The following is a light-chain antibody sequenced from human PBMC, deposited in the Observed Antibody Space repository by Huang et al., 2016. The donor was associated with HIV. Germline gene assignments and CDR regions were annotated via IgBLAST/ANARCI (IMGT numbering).Light chain of an antibody. J-gene: IGKJ1*01. CDR2: GAS. CDR1: QSVSRSY. CDR3: QQYGSSVGT. Sequence: EIVLTQSPGTLSLSPGERATLSCRASQSVSRSYLAWYQQKPGQAPRLLIYGASSRATGIPDRFSGSGSGTDFTLTISRLEPEDVAVYYCQQYGSSVGTFGQGTKVEIK. V-gene: IGKV3-20*01.